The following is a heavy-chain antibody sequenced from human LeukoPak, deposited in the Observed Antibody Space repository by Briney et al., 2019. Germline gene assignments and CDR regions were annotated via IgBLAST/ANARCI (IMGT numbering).Heavy chain of an antibody. Sequence: ASVKVSCKASGYTFTSYGISWVRQAPGQGLEWMGWISAYNGNTNYAQKLQGRVTMTTDTSTSTAYMELRSLRSDDTAVYYCARVGGSYHDSSGEFDYWGQGTLVTVSS. V-gene: IGHV1-18*01. CDR2: ISAYNGNT. J-gene: IGHJ4*02. D-gene: IGHD3-22*01. CDR1: GYTFTSYG. CDR3: ARVGGSYHDSSGEFDY.